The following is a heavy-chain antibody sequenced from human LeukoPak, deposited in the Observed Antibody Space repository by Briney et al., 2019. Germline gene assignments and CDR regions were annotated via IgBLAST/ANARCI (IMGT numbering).Heavy chain of an antibody. V-gene: IGHV1-8*01. CDR1: GYTFTSYD. Sequence: ASVKVSCKASGYTFTSYDINWVRQATGQGLEWMGWMNPNSGNTGYAQKFQGRVTMTRNTSISTAYMELSSLRSEDTAVYYCARGGPTAGRKRTYYPLGYWGQGTLVTVSS. J-gene: IGHJ4*02. CDR3: ARGGPTAGRKRTYYPLGY. D-gene: IGHD6-19*01. CDR2: MNPNSGNT.